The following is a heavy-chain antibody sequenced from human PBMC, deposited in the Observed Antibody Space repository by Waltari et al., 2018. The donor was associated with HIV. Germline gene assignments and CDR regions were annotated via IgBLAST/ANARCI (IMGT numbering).Heavy chain of an antibody. J-gene: IGHJ4*02. V-gene: IGHV4-31*11. CDR2: IYNNGNT. CDR3: ARLLYDSGGYYYFDY. D-gene: IGHD3-22*01. CDR1: GVSINIGGYY. Sequence: QVQLQEAGPGLLRPSQTLSLTCAVSGVSINIGGYYWSWVRQHPGTGLEWIGHIYNNGNTYYNPSLQSRVTISLDTSQNHFSLRLNSVTAADNAVYYCARLLYDSGGYYYFDYWGQGTLVTVSS.